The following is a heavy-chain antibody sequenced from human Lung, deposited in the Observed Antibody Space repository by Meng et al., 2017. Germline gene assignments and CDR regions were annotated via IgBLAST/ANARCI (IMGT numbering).Heavy chain of an antibody. CDR3: ARGRVVVAATPSDY. D-gene: IGHD2-15*01. V-gene: IGHV3-21*01. Sequence: EVQLVESGGGLVKPGGFPRLSCAASGFTFSSYSMNWVRQAPGKGLEWVSSISSSSAYADSVKGRFTISRDNAKNSLYLQMNSLRAEDTAVYYCARGRVVVAATPSDYWGQGTLVTVSS. CDR2: ISSSSA. CDR1: GFTFSSYS. J-gene: IGHJ4*02.